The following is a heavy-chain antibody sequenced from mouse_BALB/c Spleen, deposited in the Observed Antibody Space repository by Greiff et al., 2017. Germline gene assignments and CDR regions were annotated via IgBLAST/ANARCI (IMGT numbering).Heavy chain of an antibody. Sequence: EVMLVESGGGLVQPGGSRKLSCAASGFTFSSFGMHWVRQAPEKGLEWVAYISSGSSTIYYADTVKGRFTISRDNPKNTLFLQMTSLRSEDTAMYYCARSESNWDGNFAYWGQGTLVTVSA. CDR1: GFTFSSFG. CDR3: ARSESNWDGNFAY. D-gene: IGHD4-1*01. CDR2: ISSGSSTI. V-gene: IGHV5-17*02. J-gene: IGHJ3*01.